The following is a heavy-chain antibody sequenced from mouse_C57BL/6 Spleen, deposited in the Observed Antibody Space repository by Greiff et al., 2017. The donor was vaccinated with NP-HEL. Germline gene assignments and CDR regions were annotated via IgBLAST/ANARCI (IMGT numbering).Heavy chain of an antibody. V-gene: IGHV5-4*01. Sequence: EVKVVESGGGLVKPGGSLKLSCAASGFTFSSYAMSWVRQTPEKRLEWVATISDGGSYTYYPDNVKGRFTISRDNAKNNLYLQMSHLKSEDTAMYYCARDRDRYFDYWGQGTTLTVSS. J-gene: IGHJ2*01. CDR3: ARDRDRYFDY. D-gene: IGHD3-3*01. CDR1: GFTFSSYA. CDR2: ISDGGSYT.